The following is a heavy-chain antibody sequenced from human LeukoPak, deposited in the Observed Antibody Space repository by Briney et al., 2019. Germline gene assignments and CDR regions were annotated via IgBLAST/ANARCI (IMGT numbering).Heavy chain of an antibody. CDR2: FGSTGTI. J-gene: IGHJ4*02. CDR3: ARSNGLRYFDR. V-gene: IGHV3-48*03. CDR1: GFTFSTYA. Sequence: GGSLRLSCVASGFTFSTYAMNWIRQAPGKGLEWVAYFGSTGTIHYADSMRGRFTISRDNAEMSLFLQMNSLRVDDTAVYYCARSNGLRYFDRWGQGTLVTVSS. D-gene: IGHD4-11*01.